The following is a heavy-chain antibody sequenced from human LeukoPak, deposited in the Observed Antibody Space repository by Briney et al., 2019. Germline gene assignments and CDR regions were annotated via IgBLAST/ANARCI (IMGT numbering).Heavy chain of an antibody. Sequence: GGSLRLSCAASGFTFSSYAMHWVRQAPGKGLEWVAVISYDGSNKYYADSVKGRFTISRDNSKNTLYLQMNSLRAEDTAVYYCAKDGTGPPYCSGGSCYSRPYYYYYMDVWGKGTTVTISS. J-gene: IGHJ6*03. V-gene: IGHV3-30*14. CDR3: AKDGTGPPYCSGGSCYSRPYYYYYMDV. D-gene: IGHD2-15*01. CDR1: GFTFSSYA. CDR2: ISYDGSNK.